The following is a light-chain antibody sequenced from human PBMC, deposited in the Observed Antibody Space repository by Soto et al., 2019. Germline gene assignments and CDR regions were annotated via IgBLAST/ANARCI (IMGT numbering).Light chain of an antibody. Sequence: DVQLNQSPSSLSASVGDRVTITCLASQNIGRHLNWYQQTPGRAPKFLIYASSTLQSGVPSRFSGSGSGTDFTLTITSLQPEDRATYYCQQSDMRPFTFGPGTKVDF. CDR1: QNIGRH. J-gene: IGKJ3*01. V-gene: IGKV1-39*01. CDR2: ASS. CDR3: QQSDMRPFT.